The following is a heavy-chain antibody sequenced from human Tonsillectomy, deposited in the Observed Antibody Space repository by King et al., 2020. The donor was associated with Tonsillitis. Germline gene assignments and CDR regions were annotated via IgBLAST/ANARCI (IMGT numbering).Heavy chain of an antibody. Sequence: QLVQSGAEVKKPGASVKVSCKASGYTFTSYGISWVRQAPGQGLEWMGWISAYNGNTNYAQKPQGRVTMTTDTSTRTASMELRSLRSDDTAVYYCARTDGPIRGVLIGDYWGQGTLVTVSS. CDR2: ISAYNGNT. D-gene: IGHD3-10*01. CDR1: GYTFTSYG. CDR3: ARTDGPIRGVLIGDY. V-gene: IGHV1-18*01. J-gene: IGHJ4*02.